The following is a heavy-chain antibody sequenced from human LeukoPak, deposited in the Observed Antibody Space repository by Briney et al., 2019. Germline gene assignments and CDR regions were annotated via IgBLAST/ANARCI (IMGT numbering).Heavy chain of an antibody. CDR1: GFTFNNYG. CDR3: AKGPLRGTAAAIDY. J-gene: IGHJ4*02. V-gene: IGHV3-30*18. D-gene: IGHD2-2*01. CDR2: ISYDGRNK. Sequence: GGSLRLSCAASGFTFNNYGMHWVRQAPGKGLEWVAVISYDGRNKHYPDSVKGRFTISRDISTDTLWLQMDSLRTEDTAVHYCAKGPLRGTAAAIDYWGQGTLVTVSS.